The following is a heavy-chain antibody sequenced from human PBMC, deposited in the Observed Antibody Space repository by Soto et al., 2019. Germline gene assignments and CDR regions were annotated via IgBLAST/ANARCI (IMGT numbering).Heavy chain of an antibody. V-gene: IGHV3-30-3*01. Sequence: QVQLVESGGGVVQPGRSLRLSCAASGFTFSSYAMHWVRQAPGKGLEWVAVISYDGSNKYYADSVKGRFTISRDNSKNTLYLQMNSLRAEDTAVYYCARESPRTRQNYFDYWGQGTLVTVSS. CDR1: GFTFSSYA. CDR3: ARESPRTRQNYFDY. CDR2: ISYDGSNK. J-gene: IGHJ4*02.